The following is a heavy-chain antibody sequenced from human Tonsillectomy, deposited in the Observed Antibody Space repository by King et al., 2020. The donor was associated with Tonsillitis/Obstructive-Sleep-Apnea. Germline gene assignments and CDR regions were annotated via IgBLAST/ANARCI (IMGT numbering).Heavy chain of an antibody. CDR3: ASHKGNFDWYFDL. CDR1: GFTVSSNY. Sequence: VQLVESGAGLIQPGGSLRLSCAASGFTVSSNYMSWVRQAPGKGLEWVSVIYSGGSTYYADSVKGRFTISRDNSKNTLYLQMNSLRAEDTAVYYCASHKGNFDWYFDLWGRGTLVTVSS. D-gene: IGHD1-7*01. J-gene: IGHJ2*01. V-gene: IGHV3-53*01. CDR2: IYSGGST.